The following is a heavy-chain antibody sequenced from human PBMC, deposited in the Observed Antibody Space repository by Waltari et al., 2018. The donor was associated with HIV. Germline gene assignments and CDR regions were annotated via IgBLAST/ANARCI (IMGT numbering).Heavy chain of an antibody. V-gene: IGHV3-23*01. J-gene: IGHJ6*02. CDR3: VKEHQYSHSWYSYYGMDV. Sequence: EVQVLESGGALVQPAGSLRRSCPASGVTFSNYGMSWVRQAPGKGLEWVSTSSGSGGSTYYANSVKGRFTVSRDNSKNTLYLQMNSLRAKDTAVYFCVKEHQYSHSWYSYYGMDVWGQGTTVTVSS. CDR1: GVTFSNYG. D-gene: IGHD6-13*01. CDR2: SSGSGGST.